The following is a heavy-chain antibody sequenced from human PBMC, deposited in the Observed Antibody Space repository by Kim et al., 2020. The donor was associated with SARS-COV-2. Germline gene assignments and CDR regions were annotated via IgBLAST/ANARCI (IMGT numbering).Heavy chain of an antibody. Sequence: SETLSLTCAVYGGSFSGYYWSWIRQPPGKGLEWIGEINHSGSTNYNPSLKSRVTISVDTSKNQFSLKLSSVTAADTAVYYCARGNYGSGSYSNAFDYWGQGTLVTVSS. V-gene: IGHV4-34*01. CDR1: GGSFSGYY. J-gene: IGHJ4*02. CDR3: ARGNYGSGSYSNAFDY. D-gene: IGHD3-10*01. CDR2: INHSGST.